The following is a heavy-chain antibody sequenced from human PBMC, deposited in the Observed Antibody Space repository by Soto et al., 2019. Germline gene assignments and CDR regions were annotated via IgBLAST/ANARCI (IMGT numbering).Heavy chain of an antibody. CDR3: ARHYSSGSRNWFDP. D-gene: IGHD6-19*01. CDR1: GGSINSSSYF. V-gene: IGHV4-39*01. CDR2: IYYSGSA. J-gene: IGHJ5*02. Sequence: SETLSLTCSVSGGSINSSSYFWGWVRQPPGKGLEWIGSIYYSGSAYYNPSLRSRVTISVDTSKNQFSLKLSSVTAADTAVFYCARHYSSGSRNWFDPWGQGTLVTVSS.